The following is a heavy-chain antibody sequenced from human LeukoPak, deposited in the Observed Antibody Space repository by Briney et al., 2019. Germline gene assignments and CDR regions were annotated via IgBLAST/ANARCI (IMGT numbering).Heavy chain of an antibody. CDR3: ARDLRGAQEERDYYYYYMDV. D-gene: IGHD1-26*01. Sequence: SETLSLTCTVSGGSISSSSYYWGWIRQPPGKGLEWIGSIYYSGSTYYNPSLKSRVTISVDTSKNQFSLKLSSVTAADTAVYYCARDLRGAQEERDYYYYYMDVWGKGTTVTVSS. CDR2: IYYSGST. CDR1: GGSISSSSYY. V-gene: IGHV4-39*07. J-gene: IGHJ6*03.